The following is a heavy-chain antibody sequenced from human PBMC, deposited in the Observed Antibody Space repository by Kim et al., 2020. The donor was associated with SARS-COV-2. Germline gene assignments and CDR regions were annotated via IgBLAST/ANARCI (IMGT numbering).Heavy chain of an antibody. V-gene: IGHV3-11*06. Sequence: YTNYADSVKGRFTISRDNAKNSLYLQMNSLRAEDTAVYYCARDRRSGYDYWGQGTLVTVSS. CDR2: YT. D-gene: IGHD5-12*01. CDR3: ARDRRSGYDY. J-gene: IGHJ4*02.